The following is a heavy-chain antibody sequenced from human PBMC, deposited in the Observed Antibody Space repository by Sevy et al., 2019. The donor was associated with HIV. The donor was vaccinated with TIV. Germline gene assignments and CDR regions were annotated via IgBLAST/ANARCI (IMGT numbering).Heavy chain of an antibody. CDR3: ARDSARIRVQTAGFDS. V-gene: IGHV3-33*01. Sequence: GGSLRLSCSASGFTFRSFSMHWVRQAPGKGLEWVAAIWYDGRTKQYADSVKGRFTISRDNSKSMLKLEMNSLRAEDTALYFCARDSARIRVQTAGFDSWGQGTVVTVSS. J-gene: IGHJ5*01. CDR1: GFTFRSFS. D-gene: IGHD1-1*01. CDR2: IWYDGRTK.